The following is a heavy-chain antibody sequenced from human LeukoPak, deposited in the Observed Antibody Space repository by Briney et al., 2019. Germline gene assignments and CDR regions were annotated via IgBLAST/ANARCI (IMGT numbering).Heavy chain of an antibody. CDR2: ISGSGDNT. V-gene: IGHV3-23*01. CDR1: RFSFSSYA. CDR3: AKDHWDY. J-gene: IGHJ4*02. Sequence: GGSLRLSCAASRFSFSSYAMSWVRQAPGKGLEWVSGISGSGDNTYYADSVKGRFTISRDNSKNTLYLQMSSLRAEDTAVYYCAKDHWDYWGQGTLVTVSP. D-gene: IGHD1-1*01.